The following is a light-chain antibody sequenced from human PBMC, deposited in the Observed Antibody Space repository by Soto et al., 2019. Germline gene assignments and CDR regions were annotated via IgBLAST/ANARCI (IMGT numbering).Light chain of an antibody. CDR1: QSLLHSYGYNY. CDR2: LGS. V-gene: IGKV2-28*01. J-gene: IGKJ1*01. CDR3: MQALQSPRT. Sequence: DLVMTQSPLSLPVTPGEPASISCRSTQSLLHSYGYNYLDWYLQKPGQSPQLLIYLGSNRSSGVPDRFSGSGSGTDFSLKISRVEAEDVGVYYCMQALQSPRTFGQGTKVEIK.